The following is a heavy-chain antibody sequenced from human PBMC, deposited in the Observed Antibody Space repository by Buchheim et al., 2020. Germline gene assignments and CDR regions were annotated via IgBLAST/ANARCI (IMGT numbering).Heavy chain of an antibody. CDR2: ISFDGSNK. J-gene: IGHJ6*02. V-gene: IGHV3-30*18. Sequence: QVQLVESGGGVVQPGRSLRLSCAASGFTFSSYGMHWVRQAPGKGLEWVAVISFDGSNKYYADSVQGGFTISRDNSKNTLYLQMNSLRAEDTAVYYCAKECTPVFNYYGMDVWGQGTT. CDR1: GFTFSSYG. D-gene: IGHD2-15*01. CDR3: AKECTPVFNYYGMDV.